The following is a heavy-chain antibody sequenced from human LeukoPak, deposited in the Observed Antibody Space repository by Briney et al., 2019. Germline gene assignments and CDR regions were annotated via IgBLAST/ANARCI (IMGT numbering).Heavy chain of an antibody. D-gene: IGHD5-18*01. CDR1: GYTFTGYY. CDR3: ASSPPGGYSYVPFDP. Sequence: GASVKVSCKASGYTFTGYYLHWVRQAPGQGLEWMGGIIPIFGTGNYAQKFQGRVTITADKSTSAAYMELSSLRSEDTAVYYCASSPPGGYSYVPFDPWGQGTLVTVSS. J-gene: IGHJ5*02. CDR2: IIPIFGTG. V-gene: IGHV1-69*06.